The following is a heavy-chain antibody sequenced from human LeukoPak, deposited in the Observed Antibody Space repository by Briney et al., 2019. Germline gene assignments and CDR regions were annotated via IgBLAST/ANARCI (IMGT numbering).Heavy chain of an antibody. CDR1: GFTFSSYA. J-gene: IGHJ4*02. Sequence: GGSLRLSCAASGFTFSSYAMSWVRQAPGKGLEWVSAISGSGGSTYYADSVKGRFTISRDNSKNTLYLQMSSLRAEDTAVYYCAKDGATMVRGVIIFDYWGQGTLVTVSS. CDR3: AKDGATMVRGVIIFDY. D-gene: IGHD3-10*01. CDR2: ISGSGGST. V-gene: IGHV3-23*01.